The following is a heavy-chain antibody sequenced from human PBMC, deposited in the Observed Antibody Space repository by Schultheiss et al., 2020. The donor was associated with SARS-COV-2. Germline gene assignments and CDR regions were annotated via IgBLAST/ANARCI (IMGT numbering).Heavy chain of an antibody. CDR2: INPNSGGT. D-gene: IGHD1-26*01. CDR1: GYTFTGYY. J-gene: IGHJ5*02. V-gene: IGHV1-2*04. CDR3: ARDANGLSGATGYWFDP. Sequence: ASVKVSCKASGYTFTGYYMHWVRQAPGQGLEWMGWINPNSGGTNYAQKFQGWVTMTRDTSISTAYMELSRLRSDDTAVYYCARDANGLSGATGYWFDPWGQGTLVTVSS.